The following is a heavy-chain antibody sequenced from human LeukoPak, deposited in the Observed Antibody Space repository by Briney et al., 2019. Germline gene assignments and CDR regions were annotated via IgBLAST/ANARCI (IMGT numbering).Heavy chain of an antibody. D-gene: IGHD4-17*01. CDR3: ARGHYGLDC. CDR2: IKEDGSEK. Sequence: GGTLRLSCAASGFTFSSYGMSWVRQAPGKGLEWVANIKEDGSEKYYVDSVKGRFTLSRDNAKNSLYLQMNSLRAEDTAVYYCARGHYGLDCWGQGTLVTVSS. V-gene: IGHV3-7*01. J-gene: IGHJ4*02. CDR1: GFTFSSYG.